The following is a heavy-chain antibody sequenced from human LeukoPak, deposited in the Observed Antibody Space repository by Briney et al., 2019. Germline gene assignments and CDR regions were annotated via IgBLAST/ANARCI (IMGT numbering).Heavy chain of an antibody. CDR2: IIPIFGTA. D-gene: IGHD2-2*01. Sequence: SVKVSCKASGGTFSSYAISWVRQAPGQGLEWMGGIIPIFGTANYAQKFQGRVTITADESTSTAYMELSSLRSEDTAVYYCARTAYCSSTSCYEVGWFDPWGQGTLVTVSS. V-gene: IGHV1-69*01. J-gene: IGHJ5*02. CDR1: GGTFSSYA. CDR3: ARTAYCSSTSCYEVGWFDP.